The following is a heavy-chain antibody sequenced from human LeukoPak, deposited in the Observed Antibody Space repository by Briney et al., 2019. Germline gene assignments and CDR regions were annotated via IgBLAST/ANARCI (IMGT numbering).Heavy chain of an antibody. CDR2: IWYDGSNK. CDR1: GFTFSSYG. V-gene: IGHV3-33*06. J-gene: IGHJ4*02. CDR3: AKDSALPDIVVVPAAKGFDY. D-gene: IGHD2-2*01. Sequence: GGSLRLSCAASGFTFSSYGMHWVRQAPGKGLEWVAVIWYDGSNKYYADSVKGRFTISRDNSKNTLYLQMNSLRAEDTAVYYCAKDSALPDIVVVPAAKGFDYRGQGTLVTVSS.